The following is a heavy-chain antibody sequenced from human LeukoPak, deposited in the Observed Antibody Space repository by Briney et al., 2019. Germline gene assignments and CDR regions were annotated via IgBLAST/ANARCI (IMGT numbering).Heavy chain of an antibody. CDR3: ARDTGGGYTCYDC. J-gene: IGHJ4*02. Sequence: GGSLRLSCAASGFTFSSYWMTWIRQAPGKGLEWVANIKQDGSEKYYVDSVKGRFTISRDNAKNSLYLQMNSLRAEDTAVYYCARDTGGGYTCYDCWGQGTLVTVSS. V-gene: IGHV3-7*01. CDR1: GFTFSSYW. CDR2: IKQDGSEK. D-gene: IGHD5-18*01.